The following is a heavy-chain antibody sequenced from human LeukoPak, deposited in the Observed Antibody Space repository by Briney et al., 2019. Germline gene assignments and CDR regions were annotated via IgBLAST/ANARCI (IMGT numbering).Heavy chain of an antibody. CDR2: ISDNGRRT. V-gene: IGHV3-33*08. CDR3: GRDRIGKYSIDY. Sequence: QPGRSVRLSCAASGFTFSNFGLNWVRHAPGKGLKWVAFISDNGRRTYYLESVKGLFTISRDDSKNTLYLQMNSLRVEDTAVYYCGRDRIGKYSIDYWGQGTLVTVSS. CDR1: GFTFSNFG. J-gene: IGHJ4*02. D-gene: IGHD2-15*01.